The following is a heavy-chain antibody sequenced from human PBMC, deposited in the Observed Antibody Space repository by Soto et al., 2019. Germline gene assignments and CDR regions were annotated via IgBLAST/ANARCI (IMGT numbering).Heavy chain of an antibody. CDR2: INYSGTT. Sequence: PSETLSLTCAVYGGSFSGYYWSWIRQPPGKGLEWIGEINYSGTTNYNPSLKSRVTMSVDTSKNQFSLKLNSVTAADTAVYYCAREDCSGGSCQNFDFWGQGTLVTVSS. D-gene: IGHD2-15*01. CDR3: AREDCSGGSCQNFDF. V-gene: IGHV4-34*01. J-gene: IGHJ4*02. CDR1: GGSFSGYY.